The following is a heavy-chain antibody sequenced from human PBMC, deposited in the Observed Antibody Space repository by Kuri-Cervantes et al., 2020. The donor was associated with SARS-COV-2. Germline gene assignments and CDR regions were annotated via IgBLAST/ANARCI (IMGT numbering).Heavy chain of an antibody. CDR2: INPNSGGT. Sequence: ASVKVSCKASGYTFTGYHMHWVRQAPGQGLEWMGWINPNSGGTNYAQKFQGWVTMTRDTSISTVYMELSRLRSDDTAVYYCARSTPFRRLVDISQGGAFDIWGQGTMVTVSS. V-gene: IGHV1-2*04. J-gene: IGHJ3*02. CDR3: ARSTPFRRLVDISQGGAFDI. CDR1: GYTFTGYH. D-gene: IGHD3-22*01.